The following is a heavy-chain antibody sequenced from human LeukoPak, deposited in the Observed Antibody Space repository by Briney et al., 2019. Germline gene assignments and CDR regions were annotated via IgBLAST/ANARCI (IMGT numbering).Heavy chain of an antibody. Sequence: ASVKVSCKASGYTFTGYYMHWVRQAPGQGLEWMGWINPNSGGTNYAQKFQGRVTMTRDTSISTAYMELSRLRSDDTVVYYCARDLYYDYVWGTLDYWGQGTLVTVSS. CDR3: ARDLYYDYVWGTLDY. J-gene: IGHJ4*02. CDR1: GYTFTGYY. D-gene: IGHD3-16*01. CDR2: INPNSGGT. V-gene: IGHV1-2*02.